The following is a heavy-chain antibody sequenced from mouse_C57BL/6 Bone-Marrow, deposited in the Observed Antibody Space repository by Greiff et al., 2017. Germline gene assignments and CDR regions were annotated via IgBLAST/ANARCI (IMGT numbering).Heavy chain of an antibody. D-gene: IGHD1-1*01. CDR3: ARGAITTVVADWYFDV. Sequence: QVQLQQSGAELARPGASVKMSCKASGYTFTSYTMHWVKQRPGQGLEWIGYINPSSGYTKYNQKFKDKATLTADKSSSTAYMQLSSLTSEDSAVYYCARGAITTVVADWYFDVSGTGTTVTVSS. V-gene: IGHV1-4*01. CDR1: GYTFTSYT. CDR2: INPSSGYT. J-gene: IGHJ1*03.